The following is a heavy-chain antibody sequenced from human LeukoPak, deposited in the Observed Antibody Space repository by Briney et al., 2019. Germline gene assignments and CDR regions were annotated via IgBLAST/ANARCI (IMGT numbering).Heavy chain of an antibody. D-gene: IGHD2-21*02. V-gene: IGHV1-69*01. CDR2: IIPIFGTA. Sequence: SVKVSCTASGGTFSSYAISWVRQAPGQGLEWMGGIIPIFGTANYAQKFQGRVTITADESTSTAYMELSSLRSEDTAVYYCARSTSIVVVTATTLNYFDYWGQGTLVTVSS. J-gene: IGHJ4*02. CDR3: ARSTSIVVVTATTLNYFDY. CDR1: GGTFSSYA.